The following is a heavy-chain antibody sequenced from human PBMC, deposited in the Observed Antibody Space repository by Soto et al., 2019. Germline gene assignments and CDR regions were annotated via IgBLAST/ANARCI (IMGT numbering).Heavy chain of an antibody. CDR3: AKDPHSSGWYFDY. CDR2: ISYDGSNK. J-gene: IGHJ4*02. CDR1: GFTFSSYG. V-gene: IGHV3-30*18. Sequence: PGGPLRLSCAASGFTFSSYGMHLVRQATGKGLEWVAVISYDGSNKYYADSVKGRFTISRDNSKNTLYLQMNSLRAEDTAVYYCAKDPHSSGWYFDYWGQGTLVTVSS. D-gene: IGHD6-19*01.